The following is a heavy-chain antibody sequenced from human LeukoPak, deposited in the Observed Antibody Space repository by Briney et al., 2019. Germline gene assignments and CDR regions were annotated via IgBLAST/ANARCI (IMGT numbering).Heavy chain of an antibody. CDR3: ARGTGALLWFGEFDY. J-gene: IGHJ4*02. Sequence: SETLSLTCTVSGGSISGYYWSWIRQPPGKGLEWIGYIYYRGSTNYNPSLKSRVTISADTSKSQFSLKLSSVIAADTAVYYCARGTGALLWFGEFDYWGQGALVTVSS. V-gene: IGHV4-59*01. CDR1: GGSISGYY. D-gene: IGHD3-10*01. CDR2: IYYRGST.